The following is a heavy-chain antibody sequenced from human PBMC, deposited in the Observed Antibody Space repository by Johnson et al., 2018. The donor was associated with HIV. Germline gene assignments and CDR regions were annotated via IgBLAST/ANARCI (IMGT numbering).Heavy chain of an antibody. Sequence: VQLVESGGGVVHPGRSLRLSCAASGFTFSSYGMHWVRQAPGKGLEWVAFIRYDGRNNYYAASVKGRCTISRDNSKNTLSLQMSSLRAEETAVYYCATDRYYNFLSGYYPDSFDVGGQGTMVSVSS. CDR3: ATDRYYNFLSGYYPDSFDV. CDR1: GFTFSSYG. V-gene: IGHV3-30*02. D-gene: IGHD3-3*01. J-gene: IGHJ3*01. CDR2: IRYDGRNN.